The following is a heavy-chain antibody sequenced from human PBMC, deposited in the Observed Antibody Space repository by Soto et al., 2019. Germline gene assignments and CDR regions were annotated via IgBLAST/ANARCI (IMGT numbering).Heavy chain of an antibody. CDR3: ARVMEAAPPYYYYYGMDV. CDR2: ISGSGGNT. CDR1: GVTFNNYA. J-gene: IGHJ6*02. D-gene: IGHD2-15*01. Sequence: GGSLRLSCVASGVTFNNYAMNWVRQAPGKGLEWVSTISGSGGNTYYADFVQGRFTISRDDSKNTLSLQMNSLRAEDTAVYYCARVMEAAPPYYYYYGMDVWGQGTTVTVSS. V-gene: IGHV3-23*01.